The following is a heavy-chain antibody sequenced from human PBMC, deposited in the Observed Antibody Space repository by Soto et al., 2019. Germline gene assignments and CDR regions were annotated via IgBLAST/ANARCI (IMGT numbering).Heavy chain of an antibody. V-gene: IGHV3-7*03. CDR3: ATNTVTKVDDY. J-gene: IGHJ4*02. CDR1: GFTFSNFW. Sequence: GSLRLSCAASGFTFSNFWMNWVRQAPGKGLEWVANIKQDGSETYYVDSVKGRFVISRDNAKNSLSLQMNSLTAEDTAVYYCATNTVTKVDDYWGQGTLVTVS. D-gene: IGHD4-17*01. CDR2: IKQDGSET.